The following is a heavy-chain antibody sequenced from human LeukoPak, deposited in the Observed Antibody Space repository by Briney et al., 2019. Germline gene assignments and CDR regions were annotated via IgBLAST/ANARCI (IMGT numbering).Heavy chain of an antibody. CDR1: GFFFSSCA. Sequence: GSLRLSCAASGFFFSSCAMHWVRPAPGQGLEWVAFIRYDGSNKYYADSVKGRFTISRDNSKNTLYLQMNSLRAEDTAVYYCAKGYCSGGNCYNFDYWGQGALVTVSS. J-gene: IGHJ4*02. CDR2: IRYDGSNK. V-gene: IGHV3-30*02. CDR3: AKGYCSGGNCYNFDY. D-gene: IGHD2-15*01.